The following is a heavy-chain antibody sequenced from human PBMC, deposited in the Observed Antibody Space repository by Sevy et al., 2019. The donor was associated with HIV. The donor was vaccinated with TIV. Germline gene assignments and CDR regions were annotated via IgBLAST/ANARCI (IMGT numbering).Heavy chain of an antibody. Sequence: ASVKVSCKASGYTFTSYGISWVRPAPGQGLEWMGWISAYNGNTNYAQKLQGRVTMTTDTSTSTAYMELRSLRSDDTAVYYCARVRRSSGYYFPLDYWGQGTLVTVSS. CDR2: ISAYNGNT. CDR3: ARVRRSSGYYFPLDY. V-gene: IGHV1-18*04. CDR1: GYTFTSYG. J-gene: IGHJ4*02. D-gene: IGHD3-22*01.